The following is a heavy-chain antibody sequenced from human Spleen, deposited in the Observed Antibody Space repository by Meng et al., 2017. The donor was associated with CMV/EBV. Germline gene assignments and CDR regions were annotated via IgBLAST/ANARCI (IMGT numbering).Heavy chain of an antibody. CDR3: ARGNPNIVVVPAAIPGWFDP. CDR1: GYSFTSFW. V-gene: IGHV5-51*01. D-gene: IGHD2-2*02. J-gene: IGHJ5*02. CDR2: IYPGDSDT. Sequence: GGSLRLSCQGSGYSFTSFWIGWVRQMPGKGLEWMGIIYPGDSDTRYSPSFQGQVTISADKSISTAYLQWSSLKASDTAMYYCARGNPNIVVVPAAIPGWFDPWGQGTLVTVSS.